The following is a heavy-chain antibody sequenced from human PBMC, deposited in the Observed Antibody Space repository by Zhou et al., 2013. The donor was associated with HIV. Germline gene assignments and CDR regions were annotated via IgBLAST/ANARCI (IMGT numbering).Heavy chain of an antibody. V-gene: IGHV1-69*05. CDR1: GGTFSSYA. Sequence: QVQLVQSGAEVKKPGSSVKVSCKASGGTFSSYAISWVRQAPGQGLEWMGRIIPIFGTANYAQKFQGRVTMTRDTSISTAYMELSRLRSDDTAMYYCARDYGQVVPAANPHSWGQGTLVTVSS. D-gene: IGHD2-2*01. J-gene: IGHJ4*02. CDR3: ARDYGQVVPAANPHS. CDR2: IIPIFGTA.